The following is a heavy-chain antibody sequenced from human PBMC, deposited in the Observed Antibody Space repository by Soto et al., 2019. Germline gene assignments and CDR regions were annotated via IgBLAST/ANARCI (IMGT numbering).Heavy chain of an antibody. CDR1: GGSISSSNW. Sequence: TSQTLSLTCAVSGGSISSSNWWSWVRQPPGKGLEWIGEIYHSGSTNYNPSLKSRVTISVDKSKNQFSLKLSSVTAADTAVYYCARHLTYCSAGSCYSDFNYYGMDVWGQGTTVPVS. CDR3: ARHLTYCSAGSCYSDFNYYGMDV. V-gene: IGHV4-4*02. D-gene: IGHD2-15*01. CDR2: IYHSGST. J-gene: IGHJ6*02.